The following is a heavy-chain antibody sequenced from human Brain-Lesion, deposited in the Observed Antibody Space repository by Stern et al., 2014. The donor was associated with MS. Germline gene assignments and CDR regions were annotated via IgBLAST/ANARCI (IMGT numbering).Heavy chain of an antibody. CDR2: FDSEDGER. J-gene: IGHJ4*02. CDR1: GYTLTELS. Sequence: VQLVQSGAEVKKPGASVKVSCKASGYTLTELSMHWVRQAPRKGLEWMGGFDSEDGERIYAKKFQGRVTMTEDTSTDTAYMELNSLRSEDTAMYYCATGSPGAGGHYYRYRHFDYWGQGTLVTVSS. V-gene: IGHV1-24*01. D-gene: IGHD1-26*01. CDR3: ATGSPGAGGHYYRYRHFDY.